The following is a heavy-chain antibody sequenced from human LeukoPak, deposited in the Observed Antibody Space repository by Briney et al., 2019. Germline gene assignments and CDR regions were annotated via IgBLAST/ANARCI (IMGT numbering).Heavy chain of an antibody. CDR2: INHSGST. Sequence: SETLSLTCAVYGVSFSGYYWSWVRQPPGKGMEWLGEINHSGSTNYNPSLKSRVTISVDTSKNQFSLKLSSVTAADTAVYYCARGPLAVAGTGDYWGQGTLVTVSS. V-gene: IGHV4-34*01. J-gene: IGHJ4*02. CDR3: ARGPLAVAGTGDY. CDR1: GVSFSGYY. D-gene: IGHD6-19*01.